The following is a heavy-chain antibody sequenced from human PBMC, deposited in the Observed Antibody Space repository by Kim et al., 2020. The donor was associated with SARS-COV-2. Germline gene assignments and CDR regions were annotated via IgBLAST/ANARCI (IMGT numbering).Heavy chain of an antibody. J-gene: IGHJ6*03. CDR3: AREGVTVDYYHYHMDV. Sequence: SVKVSCKASGGIFSNHAISWVRQAPRQGLEWMGRITPILGRANYAQRFQGRVTITADRFTNTAYMEMSGLRSEDTAVYYCAREGVTVDYYHYHMDVWGK. CDR2: ITPILGRA. D-gene: IGHD3-10*01. V-gene: IGHV1-69*04. CDR1: GGIFSNHA.